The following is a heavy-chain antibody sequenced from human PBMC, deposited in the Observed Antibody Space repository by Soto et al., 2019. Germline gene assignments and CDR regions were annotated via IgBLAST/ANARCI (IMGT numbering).Heavy chain of an antibody. CDR1: GYSYTSYG. J-gene: IGHJ6*02. CDR3: ARDLTIVPATHPRLENYGMDV. V-gene: IGHV1-18*01. Sequence: ASVKVSCKASGYSYTSYGISWVRRAPGQGLEWMGWISPYNGHTQFVQRFQGRVTMTTDTSTKTAYMELRNLRSDDTAHYYCARDLTIVPATHPRLENYGMDVWGQGTTVTVSS. D-gene: IGHD2-2*01. CDR2: ISPYNGHT.